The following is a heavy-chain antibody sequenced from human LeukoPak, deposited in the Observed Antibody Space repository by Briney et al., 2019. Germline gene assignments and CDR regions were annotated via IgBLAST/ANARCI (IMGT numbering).Heavy chain of an antibody. CDR1: GGSISGSSYY. D-gene: IGHD3-3*01. V-gene: IGHV4-39*07. CDR3: ARANRLRFLEHTGYCYYYYYMDV. Sequence: SETLSLTCTVSGGSISGSSYYWGWIRQPPGKGLEWIGTIYYSGSTYYNPSLKSRVTISVDTSKNQFSLKLSSVTAADTAVYYCARANRLRFLEHTGYCYYYYYMDVWGKGTTVTVSS. J-gene: IGHJ6*03. CDR2: IYYSGST.